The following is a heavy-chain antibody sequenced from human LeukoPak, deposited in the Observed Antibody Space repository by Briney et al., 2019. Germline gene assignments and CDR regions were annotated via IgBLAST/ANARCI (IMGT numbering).Heavy chain of an antibody. D-gene: IGHD5-24*01. CDR3: ASTFRRWQQLRRESDNWFDP. CDR2: ISVRSNYI. V-gene: IGHV3-21*01. CDR1: GYTFSGYS. J-gene: IGHJ5*02. Sequence: NTGGSLRLSCVASGYTFSGYSINWVRQAPGKGLEWVSSISVRSNYIYYADSVGGRFSISRDDARGSLYLQMNSLRAEDTAVYYCASTFRRWQQLRRESDNWFDPWGQGTLVTVSS.